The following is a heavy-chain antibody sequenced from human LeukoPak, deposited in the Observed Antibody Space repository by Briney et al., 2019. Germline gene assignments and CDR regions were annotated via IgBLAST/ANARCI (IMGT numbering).Heavy chain of an antibody. V-gene: IGHV4-31*03. Sequence: SETLSLTCTVSVGSLSSGGYYWSWIRQHPGKGLDRLRYIYYSGSTYYNPYLQSRVTISVETSKNQVSLKLSSVTAADTAVYYCGSSGWGSGSYYSVFDYWGQGPLVTVSS. D-gene: IGHD3-10*01. J-gene: IGHJ4*02. CDR1: VGSLSSGGYY. CDR2: IYYSGST. CDR3: GSSGWGSGSYYSVFDY.